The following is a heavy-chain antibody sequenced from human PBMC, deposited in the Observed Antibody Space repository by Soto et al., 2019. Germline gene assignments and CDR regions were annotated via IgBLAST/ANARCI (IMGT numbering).Heavy chain of an antibody. CDR2: INPKSGDT. Sequence: ASVKVSCKASGYTFTDYYLHWVRQAPGQGLEWMGWINPKSGDTKYAQKFHGWVTMTRDTSISTAYMEVSRLQSDDTAVYYCARDYCGGDCPGIWYFDLWGRGTRVTVSS. CDR3: ARDYCGGDCPGIWYFDL. J-gene: IGHJ2*01. CDR1: GYTFTDYY. D-gene: IGHD2-21*01. V-gene: IGHV1-2*04.